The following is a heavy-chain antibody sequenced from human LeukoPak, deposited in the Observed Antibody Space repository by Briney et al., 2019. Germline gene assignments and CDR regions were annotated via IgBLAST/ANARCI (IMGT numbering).Heavy chain of an antibody. V-gene: IGHV3-21*01. D-gene: IGHD3-10*01. CDR3: ARDRFGSSNDAFDI. CDR2: ISSSSSYI. J-gene: IGHJ3*02. Sequence: GSLRLSCAASGFTFSNFGMNWVRQAPGMGLEWVSFISSSSSYIYYTDSVKGRFTISRDNAKNSVYLQMNSLRAEDTALYYCARDRFGSSNDAFDIWGQGTVVTVSS. CDR1: GFTFSNFG.